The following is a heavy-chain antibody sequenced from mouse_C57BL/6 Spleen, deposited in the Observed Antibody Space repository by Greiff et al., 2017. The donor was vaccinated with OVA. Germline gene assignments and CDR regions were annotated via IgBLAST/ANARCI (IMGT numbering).Heavy chain of an antibody. CDR2: INPNNGGT. J-gene: IGHJ2*01. Sequence: EVQLQQSGPELVKPGASVKIPCKASGYTFTDYNMDWVKQSHGKSLEWIGDINPNNGGTIYNQKFKGKATLTVDKSSSTAYMELRSLTSEDTAVYYCARRWLRRGDYLDYWGQGTTLTVSS. CDR1: GYTFTDYN. CDR3: ARRWLRRGDYLDY. D-gene: IGHD2-2*01. V-gene: IGHV1-18*01.